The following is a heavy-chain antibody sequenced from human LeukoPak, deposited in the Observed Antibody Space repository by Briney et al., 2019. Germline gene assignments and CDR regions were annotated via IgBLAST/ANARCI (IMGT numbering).Heavy chain of an antibody. CDR3: ARDAQRGFDYSNSLKY. CDR1: GFIFSHYG. CDR2: IWSDGTNR. J-gene: IGHJ4*01. Sequence: GGSLSLSCVASGFIFSHYGMHWVRQAPGKGLEWVAVIWSDGTNRFYADSVKGRFTISGDNSQNTVSLEMSSLRVDDTAIYYCARDAQRGFDYSNSLKYWGHGTLITVSS. V-gene: IGHV3-33*01. D-gene: IGHD4-11*01.